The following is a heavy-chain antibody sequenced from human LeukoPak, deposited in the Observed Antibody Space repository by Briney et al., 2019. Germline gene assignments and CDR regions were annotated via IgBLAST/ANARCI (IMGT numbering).Heavy chain of an antibody. CDR3: AKVGSGLYGVDY. J-gene: IGHJ4*02. D-gene: IGHD6-19*01. V-gene: IGHV3-30*02. Sequence: PGGSLRLSCAASGFTFSTFGMHWVRQAPGKGLEWVTFVRYDGSGEYYAESVKGRFTISRDNSKSTVFLRMKSLRVEDTAIYYCAKVGSGLYGVDYWGQGTLVTVSS. CDR1: GFTFSTFG. CDR2: VRYDGSGE.